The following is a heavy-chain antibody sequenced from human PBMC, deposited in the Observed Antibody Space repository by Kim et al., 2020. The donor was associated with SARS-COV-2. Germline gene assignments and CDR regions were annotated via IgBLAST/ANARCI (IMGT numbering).Heavy chain of an antibody. D-gene: IGHD4-4*01. V-gene: IGHV4-59*10. Sequence: KPSLKSRVAMSVDTSKNQFSLKLTSVTAADTAVYYCARSTYSTSSRGGMDVWGQGTTVTVSS. J-gene: IGHJ6*02. CDR3: ARSTYSTSSRGGMDV.